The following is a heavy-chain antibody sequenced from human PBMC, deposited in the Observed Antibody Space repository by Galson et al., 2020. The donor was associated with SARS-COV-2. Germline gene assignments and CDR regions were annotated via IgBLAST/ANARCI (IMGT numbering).Heavy chain of an antibody. Sequence: SGPTLVKPTQTLTLTCTFSGFSLSTSGVGVGWIRQPPGQALEWLALLYWDADKRYSPSLKSRLTITKDTSKNQVVLTMTNMDPVDTATYYCAHRTLVFVRGASFDYWGQGTLVTVSS. J-gene: IGHJ4*02. CDR3: AHRTLVFVRGASFDY. V-gene: IGHV2-5*02. D-gene: IGHD3-10*01. CDR1: GFSLSTSGVG. CDR2: LYWDADK.